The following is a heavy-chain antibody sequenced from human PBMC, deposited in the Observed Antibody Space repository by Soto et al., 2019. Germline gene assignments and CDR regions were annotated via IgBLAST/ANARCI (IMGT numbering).Heavy chain of an antibody. V-gene: IGHV1-18*01. CDR2: ISAYNGNT. J-gene: IGHJ5*02. CDR1: GYTFTSYG. D-gene: IGHD3-10*01. Sequence: ASAKVSCKASGYTFTSYGISWVRQAPGQGLEWMGWISAYNGNTNYAQKLQGRVTMTTDTSTSTAYMELRSLRSDDTAVYYCARDVVKGVIRNWFAPWGQGTLVTVSS. CDR3: ARDVVKGVIRNWFAP.